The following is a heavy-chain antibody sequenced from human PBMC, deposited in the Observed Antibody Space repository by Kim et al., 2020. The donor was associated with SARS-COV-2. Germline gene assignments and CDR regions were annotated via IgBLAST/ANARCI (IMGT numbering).Heavy chain of an antibody. V-gene: IGHV4-59*01. D-gene: IGHD3-3*01. CDR2: IYYSGST. J-gene: IGHJ4*02. CDR1: GGSISSYY. CDR3: ARRGDFWSGYFFDY. Sequence: SETLSLTCTVSGGSISSYYWSWIRQPPGKGLEWIGYIYYSGSTNYNPSLKSRVTISVDTSKNQFSLKLSSVTAADTAVYYCARRGDFWSGYFFDYWCQGT.